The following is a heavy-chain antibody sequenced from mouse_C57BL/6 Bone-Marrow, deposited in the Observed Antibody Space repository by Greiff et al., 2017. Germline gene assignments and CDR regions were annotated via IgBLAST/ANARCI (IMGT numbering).Heavy chain of an antibody. Sequence: EVKLVESGPGLVKPSQSLSLTCSVTGYSITSGYYWNWIRQFPGNKLEWMGYISYDGSNNYNPSLQNRISITRDTSKNQFFLKLNSVTTEDTATYYCAREEGYSNYCAMDYWGQGTSVTVSS. CDR3: AREEGYSNYCAMDY. J-gene: IGHJ4*01. CDR2: ISYDGSN. D-gene: IGHD2-5*01. CDR1: GYSITSGYY. V-gene: IGHV3-6*01.